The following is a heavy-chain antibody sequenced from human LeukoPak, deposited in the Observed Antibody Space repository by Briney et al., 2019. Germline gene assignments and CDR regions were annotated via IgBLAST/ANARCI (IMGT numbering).Heavy chain of an antibody. D-gene: IGHD3-10*01. CDR3: ARDELAHDGMDV. CDR1: GYSFTSYG. V-gene: IGHV1-18*01. Sequence: ASVKVSCEASGYSFTSYGMSWVRQAPGQGLEWMGWISAYSGNTKYAQKLQGRVTMTTDTSTSTAYMELRSLRSDDTAVYYCARDELAHDGMDVWGQGTTVTVSS. J-gene: IGHJ6*02. CDR2: ISAYSGNT.